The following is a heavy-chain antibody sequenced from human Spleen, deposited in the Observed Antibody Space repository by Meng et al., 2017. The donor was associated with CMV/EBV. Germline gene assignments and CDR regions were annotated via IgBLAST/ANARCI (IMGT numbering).Heavy chain of an antibody. CDR2: IIPIFGTA. Sequence: VELVQSWDEVKKPGSSVEVSCKASGGTFSSYAISWVRQAPGQGLEWMGGIIPIFGTANYAQKFQGRVTITADESTSTAYMELSSLRSEDTAVYYCARKDGYWYYFDYWGQGTLVTVSS. CDR3: ARKDGYWYYFDY. CDR1: GGTFSSYA. J-gene: IGHJ4*02. D-gene: IGHD5-24*01. V-gene: IGHV1-69*01.